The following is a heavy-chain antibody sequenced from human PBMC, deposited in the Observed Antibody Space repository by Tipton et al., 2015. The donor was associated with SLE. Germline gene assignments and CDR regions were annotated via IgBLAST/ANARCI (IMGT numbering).Heavy chain of an antibody. Sequence: LSLTCTVSGDSINSHYWSWIRQPPGKGLEWVSVISGGGSTAYYGDSVRGRFTISRDNSKNTVYLQMSSLRVEDTAIYYCAKARDIAATSFDYWGQGTLVTVSS. D-gene: IGHD6-6*01. V-gene: IGHV3-23*01. J-gene: IGHJ4*02. CDR3: AKARDIAATSFDY. CDR2: ISGGGSTA. CDR1: GDSINSHY.